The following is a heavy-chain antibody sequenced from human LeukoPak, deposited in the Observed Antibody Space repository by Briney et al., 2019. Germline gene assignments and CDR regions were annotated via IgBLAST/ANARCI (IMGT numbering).Heavy chain of an antibody. CDR3: ARETTVTTGAFDI. CDR2: IGTAGDT. Sequence: GGSLRLSCAASGFTFSSHWMHWVRQAPGKGLVWVSAIGTAGDTYYPGSVKGRFTISRENAKNSLYLQMNSLRAGDTAVYYCARETTVTTGAFDIWGQGTMVTVSS. D-gene: IGHD4-17*01. J-gene: IGHJ3*02. CDR1: GFTFSSHW. V-gene: IGHV3-13*01.